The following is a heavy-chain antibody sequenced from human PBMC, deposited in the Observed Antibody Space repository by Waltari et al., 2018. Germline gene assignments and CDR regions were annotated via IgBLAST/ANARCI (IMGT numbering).Heavy chain of an antibody. Sequence: QVQLVQSGAEVKKPGASVKVSCKASGYTFTSYDINWVRQATGQGLEWMGWMNPNSGNTGYAQKFQGRVTMTRNTSISTAYMELSSLRSEDTAVYYCASSIAAAGTEYNWFDPWGQGTLVTVSS. CDR1: GYTFTSYD. V-gene: IGHV1-8*01. CDR3: ASSIAAAGTEYNWFDP. D-gene: IGHD6-13*01. CDR2: MNPNSGNT. J-gene: IGHJ5*02.